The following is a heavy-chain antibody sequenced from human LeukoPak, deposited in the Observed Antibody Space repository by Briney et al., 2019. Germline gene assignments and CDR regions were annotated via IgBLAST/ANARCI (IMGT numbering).Heavy chain of an antibody. CDR3: ARQFGDYYWFFDV. V-gene: IGHV7-4-1*02. CDR2: INTNTGNP. Sequence: ASVNVSCKASGYTVTTYTLVWVRQAPGQGLEWMGWINTNTGNPTYAQDFTGRFVFSLDTSANTAYLQINSLKAADTAVYCCARQFGDYYWFFDVWGRGSLITVSS. J-gene: IGHJ2*01. D-gene: IGHD4-17*01. CDR1: GYTVTTYT.